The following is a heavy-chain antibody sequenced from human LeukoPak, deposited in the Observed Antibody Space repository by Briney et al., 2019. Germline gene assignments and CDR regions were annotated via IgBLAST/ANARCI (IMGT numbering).Heavy chain of an antibody. D-gene: IGHD6-19*01. CDR3: ARHLGYSSGWCKRYTYYFDY. Sequence: PSETLSLTCTVSGGSISSYYWSWIRQPPGKGLEWIGYIYYSGSTNYNPSLKSRVTISVDTSKNQFSLKLSSVTAADTAVYYCARHLGYSSGWCKRYTYYFDYWGQGTLVTVSS. V-gene: IGHV4-59*08. CDR2: IYYSGST. J-gene: IGHJ4*02. CDR1: GGSISSYY.